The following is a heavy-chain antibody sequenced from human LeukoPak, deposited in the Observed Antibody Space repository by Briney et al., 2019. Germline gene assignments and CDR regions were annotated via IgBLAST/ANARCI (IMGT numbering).Heavy chain of an antibody. CDR3: ASGPRSYYDFWSGYYTGSWFDP. CDR2: IYYSGST. V-gene: IGHV4-59*01. D-gene: IGHD3-3*01. Sequence: LETLSLTCTVSGGSISSYYWSWIRQPPGKGLEWIGYIYYSGSTNYNPSLKSRVTISVDTSKNQFSLKLSSVTAADTAVYYCASGPRSYYDFWSGYYTGSWFDPWGQGTLVTVSS. J-gene: IGHJ5*02. CDR1: GGSISSYY.